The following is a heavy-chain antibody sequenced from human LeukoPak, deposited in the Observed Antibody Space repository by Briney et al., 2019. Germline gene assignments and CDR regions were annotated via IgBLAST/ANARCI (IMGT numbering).Heavy chain of an antibody. CDR1: GFIFSIYE. V-gene: IGHV3-48*03. CDR3: ARGRGEPLYYYYMDV. Sequence: SGGSLRLSCAASGFIFSIYEMSWVRQAPGKGLEWISYIRSNSTTVLYADSVKGRFTISRDNAQNSVSLQMNSLRAEDTAIYYCARGRGEPLYYYYMDVWGKGTTVTVSS. J-gene: IGHJ6*03. CDR2: IRSNSTTV. D-gene: IGHD1-26*01.